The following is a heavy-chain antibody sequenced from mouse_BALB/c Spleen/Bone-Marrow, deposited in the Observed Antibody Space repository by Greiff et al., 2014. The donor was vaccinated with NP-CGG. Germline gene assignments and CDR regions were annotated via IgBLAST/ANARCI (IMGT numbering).Heavy chain of an antibody. CDR2: ISNGGGST. CDR3: ARQVGLRLAIDY. Sequence: EVHLVESGGGLVQPGGSLKLSCAASGFTFSSYTVSWVRQTPEKRLEWVAYISNGGGSTYYPDTVKGRFTISRDNAKNTLYLQMSSLKSEDTAMYYCARQVGLRLAIDYWGQGTSVTVSS. J-gene: IGHJ4*01. CDR1: GFTFSSYT. D-gene: IGHD3-1*01. V-gene: IGHV5-12-2*01.